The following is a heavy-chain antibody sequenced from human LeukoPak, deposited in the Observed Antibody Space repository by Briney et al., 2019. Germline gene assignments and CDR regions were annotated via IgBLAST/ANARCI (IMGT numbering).Heavy chain of an antibody. V-gene: IGHV1-2*02. D-gene: IGHD3-3*01. Sequence: GASVKVSCKASGYTFTSYDINWVRQAPGQGLGWMGWINPNSGGTNYAQKFQGRVTMTRDTSISTAYMELSRLRSDDTAVYYCARFYDFWSGYYLDYWGQGTLVTVSS. CDR3: ARFYDFWSGYYLDY. CDR2: INPNSGGT. J-gene: IGHJ4*02. CDR1: GYTFTSYD.